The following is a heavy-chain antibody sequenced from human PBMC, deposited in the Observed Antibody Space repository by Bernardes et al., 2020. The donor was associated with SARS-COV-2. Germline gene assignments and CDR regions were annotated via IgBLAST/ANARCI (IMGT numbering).Heavy chain of an antibody. J-gene: IGHJ6*02. CDR1: GYTLTELS. Sequence: ASVKVSCKVSGYTLTELSMHWVRQAPGKGLEWMGGFDREDGETIYAQKFQGRVTMTEDTSTDTAYMELSSLRSEDTALYYCATGYSSSWYVDWGQGTTVTVSS. CDR3: ATGYSSSWYVD. V-gene: IGHV1-24*01. D-gene: IGHD6-13*01. CDR2: FDREDGET.